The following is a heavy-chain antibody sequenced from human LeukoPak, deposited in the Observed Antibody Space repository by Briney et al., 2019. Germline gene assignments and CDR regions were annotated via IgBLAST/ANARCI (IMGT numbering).Heavy chain of an antibody. D-gene: IGHD3-16*01. J-gene: IGHJ4*02. CDR2: INQDEYQK. V-gene: IGHV3-7*01. CDR3: ARGLTSIRRGLMITFGGVPYYFDY. Sequence: PGGSLRLSCEASGFTFTDYWMTWVRQAPGKGLEWVANINQDEYQKYYVGSVKGRFTISRDNAKNSLYLQMNSLRAEDTAVYYCARGLTSIRRGLMITFGGVPYYFDYWGQGTLVTVSS. CDR1: GFTFTDYW.